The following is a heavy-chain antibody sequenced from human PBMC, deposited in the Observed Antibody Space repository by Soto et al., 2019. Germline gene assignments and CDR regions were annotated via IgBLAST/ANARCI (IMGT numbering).Heavy chain of an antibody. CDR1: GFTFSSYE. CDR2: ISSGGTTI. D-gene: IGHD2-2*01. J-gene: IGHJ6*02. Sequence: SLRLSCAASGFTFSSYEMNWVRQAPGKGLEWVSYISSGGTTIYYADSVKGRFTISRDNAKNSLDLQMNSLRADDTAIYYCARAHSSTSRYGMDVWGQGTTVTVSS. CDR3: ARAHSSTSRYGMDV. V-gene: IGHV3-48*03.